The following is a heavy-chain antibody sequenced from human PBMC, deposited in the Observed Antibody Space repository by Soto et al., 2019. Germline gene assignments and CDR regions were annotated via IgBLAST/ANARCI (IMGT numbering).Heavy chain of an antibody. CDR3: ARSVRGVSDD. Sequence: GGSLRLSCAASGFTFGSYSMNWVRQAPGKGLEWISYISSSGNTIYYADSVKGRFAISRDNGKNSLYLQMNSLRVEDRAVYYCARSVRGVSDDCGQGSLVTVSS. J-gene: IGHJ4*02. CDR2: ISSSGNTI. CDR1: GFTFGSYS. V-gene: IGHV3-48*01. D-gene: IGHD3-10*01.